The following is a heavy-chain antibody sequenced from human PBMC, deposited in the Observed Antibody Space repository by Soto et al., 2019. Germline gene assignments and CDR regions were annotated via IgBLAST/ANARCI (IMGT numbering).Heavy chain of an antibody. CDR2: IYHSGST. J-gene: IGHJ6*02. CDR1: GYSISSGYY. V-gene: IGHV4-38-2*01. D-gene: IGHD5-18*01. CDR3: ARSPRLDTAMVTFVDV. Sequence: SETLSLTCAVSGYSISSGYYWGWIRQPPGKGLEWIGSIYHSGSTYYNPSLKSRVTISVDTSKNQFSLKLSSVTAADTAVYYCARSPRLDTAMVTFVDVWGQGTTVTVSS.